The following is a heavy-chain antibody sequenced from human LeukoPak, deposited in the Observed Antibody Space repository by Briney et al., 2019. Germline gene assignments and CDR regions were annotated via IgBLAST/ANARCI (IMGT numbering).Heavy chain of an antibody. V-gene: IGHV3-48*02. J-gene: IGHJ4*02. D-gene: IGHD5-18*01. Sequence: GGSLRLSCAASGFNFSTYSMNWVRQAPGKGLEWVSYISVRGGDIYYADSVKGRFTVSRDNAKNSLYLQMHTLRDEDTAVYYCARDKGRGYSHGWDYWGQGTLVTVSS. CDR2: ISVRGGDI. CDR1: GFNFSTYS. CDR3: ARDKGRGYSHGWDY.